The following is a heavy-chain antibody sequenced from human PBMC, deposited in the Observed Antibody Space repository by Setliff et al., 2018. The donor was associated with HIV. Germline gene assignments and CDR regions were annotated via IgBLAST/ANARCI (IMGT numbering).Heavy chain of an antibody. CDR1: GGSINSYF. J-gene: IGHJ5*02. CDR3: ARAFFRQLEPSDWFDP. Sequence: SETLSLTCTVSGGSINSYFWSWIRQPPGKALEWIGYIHYSGSTNYNPSLKSRVTFLVDTSKNQFSLKLRSVTAADTAVYYCARAFFRQLEPSDWFDPRGQGTQVTVSS. D-gene: IGHD1-1*01. V-gene: IGHV4-59*01. CDR2: IHYSGST.